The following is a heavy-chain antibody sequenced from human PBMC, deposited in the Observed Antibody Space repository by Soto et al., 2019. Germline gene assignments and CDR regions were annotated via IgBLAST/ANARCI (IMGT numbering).Heavy chain of an antibody. CDR2: INAGNGNT. D-gene: IGHD2-2*01. CDR1: GYTFTSYA. V-gene: IGHV1-3*01. Sequence: QVQLVQSGAEVKKPGASVKVSCKASGYTFTSYAMHWVRQAPGQRLEWMGWINAGNGNTKYSQKFQGRVTITRDTSASTAYMERSSLRSEETAVYCCARDRGYCSSTSCYVGGYYYYYYGMDVWGQGTTVTVSS. J-gene: IGHJ6*02. CDR3: ARDRGYCSSTSCYVGGYYYYYYGMDV.